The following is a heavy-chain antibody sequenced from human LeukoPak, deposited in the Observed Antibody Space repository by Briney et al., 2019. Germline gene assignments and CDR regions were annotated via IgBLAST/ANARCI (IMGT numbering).Heavy chain of an antibody. CDR3: ARERCIGTSCSRGLDV. V-gene: IGHV3-69-1*01. J-gene: IGHJ6*02. D-gene: IGHD2-2*01. CDR2: ISISNDI. CDR1: GFTFNTYN. Sequence: GGSLRLSCAASGFTFNTYNMNWVRQAPGKGLEWVSSISISNDIYYADSVKGRFIISRDNAKNTLYLQMNSLRAEDTAIFFCARERCIGTSCSRGLDVWGQGTTVTVSS.